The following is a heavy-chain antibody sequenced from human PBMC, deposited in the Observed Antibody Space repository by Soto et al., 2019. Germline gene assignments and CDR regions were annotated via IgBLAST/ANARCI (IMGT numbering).Heavy chain of an antibody. Sequence: QVQLVESGGGVVQPGRSLRLSCAASGFTFSSYAMHWVRQAPGKGLEWVAVISYDGSNKYYADSVKGRFTISRANSKNTLYLQMNSLRAEDTAVYYCARGSPDYYDSSGYLAPTGYWGQGTLVTVSS. CDR2: ISYDGSNK. D-gene: IGHD3-22*01. CDR3: ARGSPDYYDSSGYLAPTGY. J-gene: IGHJ4*02. CDR1: GFTFSSYA. V-gene: IGHV3-30-3*01.